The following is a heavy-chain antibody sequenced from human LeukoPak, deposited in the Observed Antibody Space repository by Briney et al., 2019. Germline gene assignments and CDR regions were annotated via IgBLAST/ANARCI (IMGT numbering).Heavy chain of an antibody. Sequence: SQTLSLTCTVSGGSISSGSYYWSWIRQPAGKGLEWIGRIYTSGSTNYNPSLKSRVTISVDTSKNQFSLKLSSVTAADTAVYYCAREYCSSTSCSDAFDIWGQGTMVTVSS. V-gene: IGHV4-61*02. CDR1: GGSISSGSYY. CDR2: IYTSGST. J-gene: IGHJ3*02. CDR3: AREYCSSTSCSDAFDI. D-gene: IGHD2-2*01.